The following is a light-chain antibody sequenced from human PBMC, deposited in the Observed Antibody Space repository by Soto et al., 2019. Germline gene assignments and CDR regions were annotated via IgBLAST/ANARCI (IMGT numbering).Light chain of an antibody. CDR3: SSYTSSSPYV. CDR2: DVS. J-gene: IGLJ1*01. Sequence: QSVLTQPASVPGSPGQSIAISCTGTSSDVGGYDYVSWYQQHPGKAPKVMIYDVSNRPSGVSNRFSGSKSGNTASLTISGLQAEDEADYYCSSYTSSSPYVFGTGTKVTVL. V-gene: IGLV2-14*01. CDR1: SSDVGGYDY.